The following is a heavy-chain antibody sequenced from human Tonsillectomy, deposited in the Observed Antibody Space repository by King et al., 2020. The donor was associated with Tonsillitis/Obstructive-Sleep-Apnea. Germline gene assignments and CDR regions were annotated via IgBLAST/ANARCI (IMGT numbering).Heavy chain of an antibody. J-gene: IGHJ4*02. CDR3: ARGFETSVDWHAFDY. CDR1: GFTFSDFS. D-gene: IGHD1-1*01. CDR2: IRSGTSYT. Sequence: VQLVESGGGLGKPGGSLRLSCAASGFTFSDFSMSWIRQAPGKGLEWVSYIRSGTSYTNYADSVKGRFTISRDNAKNSLYLQMTSLRAEDTAVYYCARGFETSVDWHAFDYWGQGTLVTVSS. V-gene: IGHV3-11*05.